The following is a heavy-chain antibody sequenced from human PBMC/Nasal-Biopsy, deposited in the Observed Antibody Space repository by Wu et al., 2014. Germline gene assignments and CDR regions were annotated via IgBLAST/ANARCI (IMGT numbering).Heavy chain of an antibody. CDR1: GFTFSDHS. CDR3: IVYILGTPA. CDR2: SRSNANNFTT. V-gene: IGHV3-72*01. Sequence: LRLSCATSGFTFSDHSMDWVRQAPGKGLEWVGRSRSNANNFTTFYAASVNGRFSISRDDSNTLLILEMSNLRTEDTAVYYCIVYILGTPAWGQGTLVTVSS. J-gene: IGHJ5*02. D-gene: IGHD1-26*01.